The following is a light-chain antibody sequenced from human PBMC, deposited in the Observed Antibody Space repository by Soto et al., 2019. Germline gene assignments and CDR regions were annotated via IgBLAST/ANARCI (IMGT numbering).Light chain of an antibody. Sequence: DIQMTQSPSSLSAFVGDRVTITCRASQTISDSLNWYQQKPGKAPKVLIYATSSLQGGVPSRFSGSGSGTDFTLTISSLQPEDFATCYCQQSYTTPRTFGQGTKVEIK. CDR3: QQSYTTPRT. J-gene: IGKJ1*01. CDR2: ATS. CDR1: QTISDS. V-gene: IGKV1-39*01.